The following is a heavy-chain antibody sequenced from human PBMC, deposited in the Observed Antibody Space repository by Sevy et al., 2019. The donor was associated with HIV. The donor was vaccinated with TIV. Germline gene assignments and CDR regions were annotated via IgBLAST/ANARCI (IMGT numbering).Heavy chain of an antibody. Sequence: GGSLRLSCAASGFTLSSYWMTWVRQAPGKGLEWVANIDQAGSTKDYVDSVKGRFTISRDNAKNSLYLQMDSLRVEDTAVYYCARDLYSGIYSGNHWGQGTLVTVSS. D-gene: IGHD1-26*01. CDR3: ARDLYSGIYSGNH. CDR1: GFTLSSYW. CDR2: IDQAGSTK. J-gene: IGHJ5*02. V-gene: IGHV3-7*01.